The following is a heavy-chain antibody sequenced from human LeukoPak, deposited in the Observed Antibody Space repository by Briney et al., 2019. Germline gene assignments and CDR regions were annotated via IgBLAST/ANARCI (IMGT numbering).Heavy chain of an antibody. Sequence: PSETLSLTCTVSGGSISSGGYYWSWIRQHPGKGLEWIGYIYYSGSTYYNPSLKSRVTISVDTSKNQFSLKLSSVTAADTAVYHCARDSEWLRFEGDAFDIWGQGTMVTVSS. CDR3: ARDSEWLRFEGDAFDI. D-gene: IGHD5-12*01. V-gene: IGHV4-31*03. CDR1: GGSISSGGYY. J-gene: IGHJ3*02. CDR2: IYYSGST.